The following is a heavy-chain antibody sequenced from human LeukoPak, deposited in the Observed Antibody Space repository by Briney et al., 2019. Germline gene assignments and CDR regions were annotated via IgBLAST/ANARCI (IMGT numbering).Heavy chain of an antibody. CDR1: GGSISSYY. D-gene: IGHD4-23*01. CDR2: IYYSGST. CDR3: ARAVYGGNSGPRGYYFDY. J-gene: IGHJ4*02. V-gene: IGHV4-59*01. Sequence: SETLSLTCTVSGGSISSYYWSWIRQPPGKGLEWIGYIYYSGSTNYNPSLKSRVTISVDTSKNQFSLKLSSVTAADTAVYYCARAVYGGNSGPRGYYFDYWGQGTLVTVSS.